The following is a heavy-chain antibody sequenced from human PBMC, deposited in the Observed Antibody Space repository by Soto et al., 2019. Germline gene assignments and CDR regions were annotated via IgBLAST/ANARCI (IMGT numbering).Heavy chain of an antibody. CDR3: ARXGSGSSGYKGLQGGMGV. Sequence: ASVKVSCKASGYTFTSCYMHWVRQAPGQGLEWMGIINPSGGSTSYAQKFQGRVTMTRDTSTSTVYMELSSLRSEDTAVYYCARXGSGSSGYKGLQGGMGVWGQGTTVTVSS. V-gene: IGHV1-46*01. CDR1: GYTFTSCY. CDR2: INPSGGST. D-gene: IGHD3-22*01. J-gene: IGHJ6*02.